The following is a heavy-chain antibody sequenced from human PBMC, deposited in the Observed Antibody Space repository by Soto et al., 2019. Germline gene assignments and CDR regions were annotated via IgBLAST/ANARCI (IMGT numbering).Heavy chain of an antibody. J-gene: IGHJ4*02. CDR3: AKTGGWGGITGTTGWYFDY. CDR2: ISGSGGST. V-gene: IGHV3-23*01. Sequence: GGSLRLSCAASGFTFSSYAMSWIRQAPGKGLEWVSAISGSGGSTYYADSVKGRFTISRDNSKNTLYLQMNSLRAEDTAVYYCAKTGGWGGITGTTGWYFDYWGQGTLVTVSS. CDR1: GFTFSSYA. D-gene: IGHD1-7*01.